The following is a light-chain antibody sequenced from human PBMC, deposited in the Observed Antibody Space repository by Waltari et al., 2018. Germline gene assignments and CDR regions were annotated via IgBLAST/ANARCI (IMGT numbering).Light chain of an antibody. Sequence: QTVVTQEPSFSVSPGGTVTLTCGLSSGSVSTTYYPSWYQQTPGQAPLRRSYSTNIRSSGVPDRVSGSILGNKAALIITGAQAVDASDYYCRLYMPSGDWLFGGGTKLTVL. J-gene: IGLJ3*02. V-gene: IGLV8-61*01. CDR1: SGSVSTTYY. CDR3: RLYMPSGDWL. CDR2: STN.